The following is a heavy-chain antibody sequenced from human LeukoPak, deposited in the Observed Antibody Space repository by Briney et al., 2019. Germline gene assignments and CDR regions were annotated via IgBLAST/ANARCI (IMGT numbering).Heavy chain of an antibody. CDR3: ARDRNSSFDH. V-gene: IGHV3-74*01. D-gene: IGHD2/OR15-2a*01. CDR2: INKEESST. J-gene: IGHJ4*02. CDR1: GFTVSTYW. Sequence: PGGSLRLSCAASGFTVSTYWMRWVRQAPGKGLVWVSRINKEESSTRYADSVKGRFTISRDTAKNTLYLQMNRLRAEETAVYYCARDRNSSFDHWGQGTLVSVSS.